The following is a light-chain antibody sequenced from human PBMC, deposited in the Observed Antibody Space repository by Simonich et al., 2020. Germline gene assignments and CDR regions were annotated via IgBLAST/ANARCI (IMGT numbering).Light chain of an antibody. J-gene: IGKJ1*01. V-gene: IGKV4-1*01. CDR2: WAS. CDR1: QSGLYSSNNKNY. Sequence: DIVMTQSPDSLAVSLGERATINCKSSQSGLYSSNNKNYLAWYQQKPGQPPKLLIYWASTRESGFPERFSGSGSGTDFTLTISSLQAEDVAVYYCQQYYSTPWTFGQGTKVEIK. CDR3: QQYYSTPWT.